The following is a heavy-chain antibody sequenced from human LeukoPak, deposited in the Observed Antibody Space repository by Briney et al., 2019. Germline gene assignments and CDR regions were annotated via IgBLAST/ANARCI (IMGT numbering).Heavy chain of an antibody. CDR2: IYYSGST. Sequence: SETLSLTCTVSGGSFSSYYCSWVRQPPGKGLEWIGYIYYSGSTNYNPSLKSRVTISVDTSKDQLSLKLSSVTAADTAVYYCARGNSNRRGAFDSWVEGTMDTVSS. V-gene: IGHV4-59*01. CDR3: ARGNSNRRGAFDS. J-gene: IGHJ3*02. CDR1: GGSFSSYY. D-gene: IGHD2/OR15-2a*01.